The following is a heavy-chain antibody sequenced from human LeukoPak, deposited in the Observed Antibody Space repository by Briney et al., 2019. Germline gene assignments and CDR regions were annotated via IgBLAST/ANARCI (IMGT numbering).Heavy chain of an antibody. J-gene: IGHJ4*02. D-gene: IGHD3-22*01. Sequence: GGSLRLSCVASGFTFSTHWVSWVRQAPGKGLEWVANIKEDGSKTDYVDSVKGRFTISRGNAKNSVFLQMNSLRAEDTAIYYCAPQTMILVLGGQGTLVTVSS. V-gene: IGHV3-7*01. CDR2: IKEDGSKT. CDR3: APQTMILVL. CDR1: GFTFSTHW.